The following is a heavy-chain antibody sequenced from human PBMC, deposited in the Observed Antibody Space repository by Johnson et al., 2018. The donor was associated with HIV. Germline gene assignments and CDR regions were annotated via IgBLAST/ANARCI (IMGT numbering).Heavy chain of an antibody. V-gene: IGHV3-9*01. D-gene: IGHD6-13*01. CDR2: ISWNSGSI. CDR3: ARGIAAAAMTLHAFDI. J-gene: IGHJ3*02. Sequence: VLLVESGGGLVQPGRSLRLSCAASGFTFDDYAMHWVRQAPGKGLEWVSGISWNSGSIGYADSVKGRFTISRDNSKNTLNLQMNSLRAEDTAVYYCARGIAAAAMTLHAFDIWGQGAVVTVPS. CDR1: GFTFDDYA.